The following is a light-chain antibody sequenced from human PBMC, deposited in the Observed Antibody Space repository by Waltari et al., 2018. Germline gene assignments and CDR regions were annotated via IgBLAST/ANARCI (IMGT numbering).Light chain of an antibody. J-gene: IGKJ4*01. V-gene: IGKV3-11*01. CDR3: QQRSNRLLS. CDR1: ESVSNY. CDR2: DAS. Sequence: EIVLTQSPATLSLSPGERATLFCRASESVSNYLAWYQPIPGQAPRLLIYDASNRATGIPARFSGSGSGTDFTLTISSLEAEDFAVYYCQQRSNRLLSFGGGTKVEIK.